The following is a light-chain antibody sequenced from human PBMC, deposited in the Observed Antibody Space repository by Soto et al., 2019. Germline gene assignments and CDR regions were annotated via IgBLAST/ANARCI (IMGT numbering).Light chain of an antibody. Sequence: QSALAQPASVSGSPGQSITISCTGTTSDIGAYNYVSWYQHHPGKAPKVMIYDVSNRPSGVSIRFSGSKSGTTASLTISGLRAEDEADYYCSSYSSSSTLMIFGGGTKVTVL. CDR3: SSYSSSSTLMI. V-gene: IGLV2-14*03. J-gene: IGLJ2*01. CDR2: DVS. CDR1: TSDIGAYNY.